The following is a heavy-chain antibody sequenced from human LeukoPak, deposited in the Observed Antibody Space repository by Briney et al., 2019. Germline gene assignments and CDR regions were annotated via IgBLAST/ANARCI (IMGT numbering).Heavy chain of an antibody. CDR1: GFSFSSYA. CDR2: ISSSGGGT. D-gene: IGHD3-22*01. CDR3: ARDSSGYSFDY. V-gene: IGHV3-23*01. Sequence: GGSLRLSCAASGFSFSSYAMSWVRQAPGKGLEWVSSISSSGGGTYYADSVKGRFTISRDNSKNTLYLQMNSLRAEDTAVYYCARDSSGYSFDYWGQGTLVTVSS. J-gene: IGHJ4*02.